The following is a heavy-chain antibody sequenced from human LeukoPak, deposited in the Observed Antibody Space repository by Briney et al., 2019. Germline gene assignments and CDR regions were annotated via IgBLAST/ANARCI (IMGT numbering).Heavy chain of an antibody. D-gene: IGHD3-10*01. CDR2: IYYSGST. Sequence: SETLSLTCTVSGGSIRSGSYYWSWIRRPAGKGLEWIGSIYYSGSTYYNPSLKSRVTMSVDTSKNQFSLKSSSVTAADTAVYYCAGNYGSSFDYWGQGTLVTVSS. CDR1: GGSIRSGSYY. CDR3: AGNYGSSFDY. V-gene: IGHV4-39*07. J-gene: IGHJ4*02.